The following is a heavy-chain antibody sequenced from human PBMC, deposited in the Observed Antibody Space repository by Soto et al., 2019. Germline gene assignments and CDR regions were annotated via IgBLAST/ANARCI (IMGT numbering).Heavy chain of an antibody. D-gene: IGHD6-19*01. CDR3: AKGAVAGTPTSYYYYGMDV. Sequence: QVQLLQSGAEVKKPGSSVRVSCEASGGTFRTYAISWVRQAPGQGLEWMGEIIPIFGTVNYAQKLQGRVTITAEESTTTVYMDLRSLRSEDTAVYYCAKGAVAGTPTSYYYYGMDVWGQGTTVTVSS. CDR1: GGTFRTYA. J-gene: IGHJ6*02. V-gene: IGHV1-69*12. CDR2: IIPIFGTV.